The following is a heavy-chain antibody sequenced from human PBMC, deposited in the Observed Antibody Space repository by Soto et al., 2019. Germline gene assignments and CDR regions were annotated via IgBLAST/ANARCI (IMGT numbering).Heavy chain of an antibody. D-gene: IGHD6-13*01. CDR1: GFTFRGSA. V-gene: IGHV3-73*01. CDR3: TQFEAAAGHGRNY. Sequence: PGGSLRLSCAASGFTFRGSAMHWVRQASGKGLEWVGRIRSKANSYATAYAASVKGRFTISRDDSKNTAYLQMNSLKTEDTAVYYCTQFEAAAGHGRNYWGQGTLVTVSS. J-gene: IGHJ4*02. CDR2: IRSKANSYAT.